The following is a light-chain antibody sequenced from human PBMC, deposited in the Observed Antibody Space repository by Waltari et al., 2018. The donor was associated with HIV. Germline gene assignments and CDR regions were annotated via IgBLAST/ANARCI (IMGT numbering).Light chain of an antibody. CDR3: QQYDLWPPIT. V-gene: IGKV3-15*01. Sequence: EIVMTQSPITLSVSPGERATFSCRASQSVATNLAWYQQKPGQSPRLLIYGAFTRAPGVPPRFTGSGSGTEFTLTITSLQSEDFADYYCQQYDLWPPITFGQGTRLELK. CDR1: QSVATN. J-gene: IGKJ5*01. CDR2: GAF.